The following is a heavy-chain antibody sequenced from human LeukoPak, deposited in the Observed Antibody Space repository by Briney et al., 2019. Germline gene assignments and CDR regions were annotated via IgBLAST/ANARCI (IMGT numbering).Heavy chain of an antibody. CDR2: IRSKAYGGTT. V-gene: IGHV3-49*04. D-gene: IGHD5-12*01. Sequence: GRSLRLSCTASGFTFGDYALSWVRQAPGKGLECVGFIRSKAYGGTTEYAAPVKGRFTISRDDSKSVAYLQLNTLKTEDTAVYYCTKLGGYDFDYWGQGTLVTVSS. CDR3: TKLGGYDFDY. J-gene: IGHJ4*02. CDR1: GFTFGDYA.